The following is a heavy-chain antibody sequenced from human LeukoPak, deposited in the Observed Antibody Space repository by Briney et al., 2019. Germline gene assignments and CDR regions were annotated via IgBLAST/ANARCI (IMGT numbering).Heavy chain of an antibody. J-gene: IGHJ4*02. D-gene: IGHD3-10*01. CDR1: GFTFSDYY. Sequence: GGSLRPSCAASGFTFSDYYMSWIRQAPGKGLEWVSYISSSGSSIYYADSVKGRFTISRDNAKNSLSLQMNSLRAEDTAVYYCARDDYYYGSGSYTGYWGQGTLVTVSS. V-gene: IGHV3-11*01. CDR3: ARDDYYYGSGSYTGY. CDR2: ISSSGSSI.